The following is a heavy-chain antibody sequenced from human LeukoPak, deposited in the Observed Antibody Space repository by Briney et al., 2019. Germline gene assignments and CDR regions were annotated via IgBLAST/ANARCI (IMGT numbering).Heavy chain of an antibody. CDR1: GFTFSSYA. Sequence: PGRSLRLSCAASGFTFSSYAMSWVRQAPGKGLEWASAISGSGGSTYYADSVKGRFTISRDNSKNTLYLQMNSLRADDTAVYYCASSSYDSNGTRGAFDSWGQGTMVTVSS. CDR2: ISGSGGST. CDR3: ASSSYDSNGTRGAFDS. D-gene: IGHD3-22*01. V-gene: IGHV3-23*01. J-gene: IGHJ3*02.